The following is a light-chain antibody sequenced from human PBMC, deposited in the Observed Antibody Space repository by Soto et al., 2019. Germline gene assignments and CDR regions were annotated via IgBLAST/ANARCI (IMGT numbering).Light chain of an antibody. CDR3: QQYNNWPPIT. J-gene: IGKJ5*01. CDR2: SAS. CDR1: RGIGNA. Sequence: DIQMTQSPSSLSASVGDRVTITCRPSRGIGNALAWYQQKPGTVPKLLIHSASTLQSGVPSRFSGSGSGTDFTLTISSLQSEDFAVYYCQQYNNWPPITFGQGTRLEIK. V-gene: IGKV1-27*01.